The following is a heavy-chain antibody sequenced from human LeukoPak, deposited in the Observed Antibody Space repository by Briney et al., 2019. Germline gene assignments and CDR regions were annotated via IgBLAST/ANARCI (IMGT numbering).Heavy chain of an antibody. CDR3: ARDRDSSVCLDH. Sequence: KPGGSLRLSCAGSGFTFSDYYMSWIRQAPGKGLEWVSYISSTGSSTNYADSVKGRFTTSRDNAKNSLYLQMNSLRPVDTAVYYCARDRDSSVCLDHWGQGTLVTVSS. J-gene: IGHJ5*02. D-gene: IGHD3-22*01. V-gene: IGHV3-11*05. CDR2: ISSTGSST. CDR1: GFTFSDYY.